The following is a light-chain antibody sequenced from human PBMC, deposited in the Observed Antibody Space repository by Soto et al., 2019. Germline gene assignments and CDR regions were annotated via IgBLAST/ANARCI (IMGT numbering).Light chain of an antibody. V-gene: IGKV1-9*01. CDR3: QQYNTYWT. Sequence: IQLTQSPSSLSASVGDSVTITFRASQDIISHLAWYQQKPGKAPRVLIYAASTLESGIPSRFSGSGSGTEFTLTISSLQPDDFATYHCQQYNTYWTFGQGTKVDIK. CDR1: QDIISH. CDR2: AAS. J-gene: IGKJ1*01.